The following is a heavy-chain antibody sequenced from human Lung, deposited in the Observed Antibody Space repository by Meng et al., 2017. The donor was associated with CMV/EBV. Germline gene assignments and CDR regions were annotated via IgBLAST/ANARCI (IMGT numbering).Heavy chain of an antibody. D-gene: IGHD3-3*01. J-gene: IGHJ5*02. CDR3: ARDRSDLWSGPCEP. CDR2: IYFNGNT. V-gene: IGHV4-59*01. Sequence: GSLRLSCTVFGTSISPYYWSWIRQPPGKGLEWIGYIYFNGNTNYNPALKSRVTMSLDTSMNQFSLKLNSVTAADTAVYYCARDRSDLWSGPCEPWGREALITVSS. CDR1: GTSISPYY.